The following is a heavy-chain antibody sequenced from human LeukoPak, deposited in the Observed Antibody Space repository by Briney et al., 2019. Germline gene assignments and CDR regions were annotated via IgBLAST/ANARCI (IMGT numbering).Heavy chain of an antibody. D-gene: IGHD6-19*01. V-gene: IGHV5-51*01. CDR3: ARLWLEYYFDY. CDR1: GYSFTSQW. Sequence: GESLKISCKGSGYSFTSQWIGWVRPMPGKGLEWMGIIYPGDSDTRYSPSFQGQVTISADRSIGTAYLQWSSLKASDTAMYYCARLWLEYYFDYWGQGTLVTVSS. J-gene: IGHJ4*02. CDR2: IYPGDSDT.